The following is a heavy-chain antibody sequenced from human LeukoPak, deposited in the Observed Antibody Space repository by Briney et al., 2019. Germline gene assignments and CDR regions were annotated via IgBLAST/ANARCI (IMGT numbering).Heavy chain of an antibody. CDR1: GFSLSTSGVG. CDR2: IYWNDDK. CDR3: AHRQGRWELLSIDAFDI. V-gene: IGHV2-5*01. Sequence: SGPTLVNPTQTLTLTCTFSGFSLSTSGVGVGWIRQPPGKALEWLALIYWNDDKRYSPSLKSRPTITKDTSKNQVVLTMTNMDPVDTATYYCAHRQGRWELLSIDAFDIWGQGTMVTVSS. D-gene: IGHD1-26*01. J-gene: IGHJ3*02.